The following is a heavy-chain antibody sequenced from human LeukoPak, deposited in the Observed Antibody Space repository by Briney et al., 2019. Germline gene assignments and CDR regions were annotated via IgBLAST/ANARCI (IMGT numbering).Heavy chain of an antibody. CDR3: ARGGGYFNY. CDR2: IYFSGST. Sequence: SETLSLTCTVSGGSISSYYWSWIRQPPGTGLEWIGYIYFSGSTNYNPSLKSRVTISVDTSKTQLSLKLGSVTAADPAVYYCARGGGYFNYWGQGTLVTVSS. D-gene: IGHD3-16*01. CDR1: GGSISSYY. V-gene: IGHV4-59*01. J-gene: IGHJ4*02.